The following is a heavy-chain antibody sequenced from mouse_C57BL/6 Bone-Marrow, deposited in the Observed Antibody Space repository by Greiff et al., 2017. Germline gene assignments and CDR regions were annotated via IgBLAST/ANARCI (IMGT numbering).Heavy chain of an antibody. V-gene: IGHV1-80*01. J-gene: IGHJ3*01. Sequence: VKLMESGAELVKPGASVKISCKASGYAFSSYCMNWVKQRPGKGLEWIGQIFPGDGDTNYNGTFKGKATLTADKSSSTAYMQLSSLTSEDSAVYFCARGAYWGQGTLVTVSA. CDR2: IFPGDGDT. CDR3: ARGAY. CDR1: GYAFSSYC.